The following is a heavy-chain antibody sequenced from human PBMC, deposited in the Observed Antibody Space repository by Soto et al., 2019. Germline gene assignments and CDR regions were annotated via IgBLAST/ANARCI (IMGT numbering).Heavy chain of an antibody. CDR1: GFTFSSYG. Sequence: GGSLRLSCAASGFTFSSYGMHWVRQAPGKGLEWVAVISYDGSNKYYADSVKGRFTISRDNSKNTLYLQMNSLRAEDTAVYYCAKAPHYYDSSGLFDPWGQGTLVTVSS. CDR2: ISYDGSNK. D-gene: IGHD3-22*01. V-gene: IGHV3-30*18. CDR3: AKAPHYYDSSGLFDP. J-gene: IGHJ5*02.